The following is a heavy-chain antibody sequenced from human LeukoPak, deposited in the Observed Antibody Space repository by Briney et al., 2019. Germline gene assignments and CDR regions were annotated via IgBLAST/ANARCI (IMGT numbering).Heavy chain of an antibody. D-gene: IGHD6-13*01. CDR2: INHSGST. Sequence: SETLSLTCAVYGGSFSGYYWSWIRQPPGKGLEWIGEINHSGSTNYNPSLKRRVTISVETFKNQFSLKLSSVTAADTAVYYCARGYPGGSSWYLRGGYYFDYWGQGTLVTVPS. V-gene: IGHV4-34*01. J-gene: IGHJ4*02. CDR1: GGSFSGYY. CDR3: ARGYPGGSSWYLRGGYYFDY.